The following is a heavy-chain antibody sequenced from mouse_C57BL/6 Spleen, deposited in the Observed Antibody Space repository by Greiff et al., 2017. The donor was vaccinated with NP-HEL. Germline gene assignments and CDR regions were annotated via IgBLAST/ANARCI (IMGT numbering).Heavy chain of an antibody. Sequence: VQLVESGAELVRPGASVTLSCKASGYTFTDYEMHWVKQTPVHGLEWIGAIDPETGGTAYNQKFKGKAILTADKSSSTAYMELRSLTSEDSAVYYCTKEGDYGDYWGQGTTLTVSS. J-gene: IGHJ2*01. V-gene: IGHV1-15*01. CDR1: GYTFTDYE. CDR2: IDPETGGT. CDR3: TKEGDYGDY.